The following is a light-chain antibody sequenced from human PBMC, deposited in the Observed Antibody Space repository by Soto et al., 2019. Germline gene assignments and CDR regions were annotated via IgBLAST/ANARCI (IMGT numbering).Light chain of an antibody. J-gene: IGKJ4*02. CDR3: THYGRVPTT. CDR2: GAS. Sequence: SSQFSAAVELATRSCGASQNGGNSYLAWYQQKPGQAPRLLIYGASSRATGIPHRFSGSGSGTHLTLTISGLGPAAFPVYHCTHYGRVPTTIRRGTKVDI. V-gene: IGKV3-20*01. CDR1: QNGGNSY.